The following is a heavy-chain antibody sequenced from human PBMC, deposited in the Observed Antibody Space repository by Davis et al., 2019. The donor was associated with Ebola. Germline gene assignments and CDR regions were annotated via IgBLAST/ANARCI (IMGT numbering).Heavy chain of an antibody. CDR1: GYTFTSYG. D-gene: IGHD3-22*01. V-gene: IGHV1-18*04. Sequence: ASVKVSCKASGYTFTSYGITWVRQAPGQGLEWMGWINPHNGNTNYAQNVQGRVTMTRDTSISTAYMELTRLRSDDTAVYYCARGGINMVVVPLDYNFYAMDVWGQGTTVTVSS. CDR2: INPHNGNT. CDR3: ARGGINMVVVPLDYNFYAMDV. J-gene: IGHJ6*02.